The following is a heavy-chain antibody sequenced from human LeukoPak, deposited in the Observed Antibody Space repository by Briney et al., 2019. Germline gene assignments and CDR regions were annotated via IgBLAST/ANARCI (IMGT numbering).Heavy chain of an antibody. CDR1: GFTFRTYW. J-gene: IGHJ4*02. V-gene: IGHV3-74*03. Sequence: GGSLRLSCTASGFTFRTYWINWVRQSPGKGLVWVAPINGDGSTTTHADSVKGRFTISRDNAKNTAYLQMNSLRDEDTAVYFCARDYAGSPDYWGQGTLVTVSA. CDR3: ARDYAGSPDY. CDR2: INGDGSTT. D-gene: IGHD3-10*01.